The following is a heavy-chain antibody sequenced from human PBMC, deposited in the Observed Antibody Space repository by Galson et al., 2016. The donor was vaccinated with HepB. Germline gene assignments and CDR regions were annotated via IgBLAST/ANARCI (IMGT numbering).Heavy chain of an antibody. D-gene: IGHD5-24*01. CDR2: ISYDGGNK. J-gene: IGHJ4*02. CDR1: GFTFSTHG. CDR3: ARGGRIGRDGYNNFDS. Sequence: SLRLSCAASGFTFSTHGMHWVRQAPGKGLEWVALISYDGGNKYYADSVKGRFTFSRDNSKNTLYVQMNSLRPENTAMYYCARGGRIGRDGYNNFDSWGQGTLVTVSS. V-gene: IGHV3-30*03.